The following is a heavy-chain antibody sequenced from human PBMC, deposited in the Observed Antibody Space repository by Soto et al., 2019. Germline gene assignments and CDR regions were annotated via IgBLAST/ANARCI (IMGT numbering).Heavy chain of an antibody. V-gene: IGHV1-18*04. CDR3: ARGGSGGGFDY. D-gene: IGHD3-10*01. Sequence: QVQLVQSGAAVQKPGSSVKVSCKASGYTFTTYDISWVRQAPGQGLAGMGWISGNNVNTNYAQKLRGRVTMTRDTSTSTAYLDLRSLTSDDTAVDYCARGGSGGGFDYWGQGTLVTVSS. CDR2: ISGNNVNT. J-gene: IGHJ4*02. CDR1: GYTFTTYD.